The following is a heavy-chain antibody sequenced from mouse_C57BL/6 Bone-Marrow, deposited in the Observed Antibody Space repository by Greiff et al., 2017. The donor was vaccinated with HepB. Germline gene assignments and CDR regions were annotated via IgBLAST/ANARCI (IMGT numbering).Heavy chain of an antibody. Sequence: VQLKQSGAELVRPGASVKLSCTASGFNIKDDYMHWVKQRPEQGLEWIGWIDPENGDTEYASKFQGKATITADTSSNTAYLRLSSLTSEDTAVYYCTLGRFAYWGQGTLVTVSA. D-gene: IGHD4-1*01. CDR2: IDPENGDT. V-gene: IGHV14-4*01. J-gene: IGHJ3*01. CDR3: TLGRFAY. CDR1: GFNIKDDY.